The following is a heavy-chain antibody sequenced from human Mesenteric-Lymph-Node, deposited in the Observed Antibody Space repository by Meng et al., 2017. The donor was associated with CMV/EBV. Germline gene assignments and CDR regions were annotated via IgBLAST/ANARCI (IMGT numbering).Heavy chain of an antibody. CDR3: ARGQLLLDNWFDP. V-gene: IGHV4-34*01. Sequence: SETLSLTCAVYGGSFSGYYWSWIRQPPGKGLEWIGEINHSGSTNYNPSLKSRVTISVDTSKNQFSLKLSSVTAADTAVYYCARGQLLLDNWFDPWGQGTLVTVSS. D-gene: IGHD2-2*01. CDR1: GGSFSGYY. J-gene: IGHJ5*02. CDR2: INHSGST.